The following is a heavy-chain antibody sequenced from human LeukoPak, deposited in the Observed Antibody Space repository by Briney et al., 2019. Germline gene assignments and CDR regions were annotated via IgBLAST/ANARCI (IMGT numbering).Heavy chain of an antibody. CDR3: ARDREEDCDY. CDR2: IYSGGST. CDR1: GFTVSSNY. J-gene: IGHJ4*02. V-gene: IGHV3-66*01. D-gene: IGHD2-21*01. Sequence: GGSLRLSCAASGFTVSSNYMSWVRQAPGKGLEWVSVIYSGGSTYYADSVKGRLTISRDNAKNSLYLQMNSLRAEDTAVYYCARDREEDCDYWGQGTLVTVSS.